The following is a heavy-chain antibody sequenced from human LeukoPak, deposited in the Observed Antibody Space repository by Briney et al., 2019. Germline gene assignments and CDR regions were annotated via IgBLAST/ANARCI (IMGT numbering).Heavy chain of an antibody. CDR1: GFTFSSYA. V-gene: IGHV3-23*01. D-gene: IGHD3-9*01. Sequence: PGGSLRLSCAASGFTFSSYAMSWVRQAPGKGLEWVSAISGSGGSTYYADSVKGRFTISRDNSKNTLYLQMTSLRAEDTAVYYCAKATYYDILTAPYYFDYWGQGTLVTVSS. J-gene: IGHJ4*02. CDR3: AKATYYDILTAPYYFDY. CDR2: ISGSGGST.